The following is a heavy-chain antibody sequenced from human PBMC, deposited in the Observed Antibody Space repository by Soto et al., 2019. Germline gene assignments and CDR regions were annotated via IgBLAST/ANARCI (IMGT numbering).Heavy chain of an antibody. CDR1: GGSISSGGYY. V-gene: IGHV4-31*03. D-gene: IGHD2-15*01. J-gene: IGHJ4*02. CDR2: IYCSGST. Sequence: TLSLTCTVSGGSISSGGYYWSWIRQHPGKGLEWIGYIYCSGSTYYNPSLKSRVTISVDTSKNQFSLKLSSVTAADTALYYCSRVLYCSGGSCSDDYWGQGTVVTVSS. CDR3: SRVLYCSGGSCSDDY.